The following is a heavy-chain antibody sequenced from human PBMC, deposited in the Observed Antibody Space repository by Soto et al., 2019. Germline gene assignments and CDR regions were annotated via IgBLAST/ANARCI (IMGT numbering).Heavy chain of an antibody. CDR1: GYTFTSYD. J-gene: IGHJ4*02. D-gene: IGHD3-22*01. V-gene: IGHV1-8*01. CDR2: MNPNSGNT. Sequence: QVQLVQSGAEVKKPGASVKVSCKASGYTFTSYDINWVRQATGQGLEWMGWMNPNSGNTGYAQKFQGRVTMTRNTSISTAYMELSSLRSEDTAVYYCARVGYYDSSGYYCVRGHGYWGQGTLVTVSS. CDR3: ARVGYYDSSGYYCVRGHGY.